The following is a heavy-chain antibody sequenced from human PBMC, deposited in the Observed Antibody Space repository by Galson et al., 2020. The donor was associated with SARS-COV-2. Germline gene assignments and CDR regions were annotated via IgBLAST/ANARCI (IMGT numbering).Heavy chain of an antibody. J-gene: IGHJ5*02. CDR3: AKDIGSGGSCCPSYNWFDP. CDR2: ISWNSGTI. D-gene: IGHD2-15*01. V-gene: IGHV3-9*01. CDR1: GFNFDDYA. Sequence: GGSLRLYCAVSGFNFDDYAIHWVRQAPGKGLEWVSGISWNSGTIGYADSVKGRFTISRDNAKNSLYLQMNSLRAEDTAFYCCAKDIGSGGSCCPSYNWFDPWGQGTLVTVSS.